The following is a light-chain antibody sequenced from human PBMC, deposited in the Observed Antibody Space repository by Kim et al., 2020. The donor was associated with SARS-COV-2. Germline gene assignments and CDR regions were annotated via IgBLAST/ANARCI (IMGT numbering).Light chain of an antibody. J-gene: IGKJ1*01. Sequence: VGGRVTITSRASQSNSRWFDWYQLKQKKAPKLLIYDASSLENRVPSRFSGSGSGTECALTINSLQPGDLATYHCQHYNSYSQPWTFGQGTKVDIK. V-gene: IGKV1-5*01. CDR3: QHYNSYSQPWT. CDR1: QSNSRW. CDR2: DAS.